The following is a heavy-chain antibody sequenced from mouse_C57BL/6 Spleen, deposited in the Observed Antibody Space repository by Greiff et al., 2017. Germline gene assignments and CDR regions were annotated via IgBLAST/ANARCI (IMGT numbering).Heavy chain of an antibody. CDR2: ISSGGSYT. CDR1: GFTFSSYG. CDR3: ARPPSTTVVESFYAMDY. V-gene: IGHV5-6*01. J-gene: IGHJ4*01. Sequence: EVQLVESGGDLVKPGGSLKLSFAASGFTFSSYGMSWVRQTPDKRLEWVATISSGGSYTYYPDSVKGRFTISRDNAKNTLYLQMSSLKSEDTAMYYCARPPSTTVVESFYAMDYWGQGTSVTVSS. D-gene: IGHD1-1*01.